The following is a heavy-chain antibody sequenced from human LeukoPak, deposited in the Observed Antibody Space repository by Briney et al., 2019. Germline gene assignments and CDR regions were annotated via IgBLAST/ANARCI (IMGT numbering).Heavy chain of an antibody. CDR2: IYPGDSDR. CDR3: VRHDSGYYSDSSGYQGVDF. J-gene: IGHJ4*02. V-gene: IGHV5-51*01. CDR1: GYTFSDFW. Sequence: PGESLKISCQASGYTFSDFWIGWVRQRPGKGLEWMGIIYPGDSDRRYSPSFQGQVTISADKSTSTAYLQWSTLKASDTAMYYCVRHDSGYYSDSSGYQGVDFWGQGTLITVSS. D-gene: IGHD3-22*01.